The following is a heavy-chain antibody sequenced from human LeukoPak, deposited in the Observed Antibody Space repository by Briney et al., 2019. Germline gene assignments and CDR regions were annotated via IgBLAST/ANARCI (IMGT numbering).Heavy chain of an antibody. CDR1: GFTFSSYA. J-gene: IGHJ4*02. CDR2: ISGSGGST. V-gene: IGHV3-23*01. Sequence: GGSLRLSCAASGFTFSSYAMSWVRQAPGKGLEWVSAISGSGGSTYCADSVKGRFTISRDNSKNTLYLQMNSLRAEDTAVYYCAKVFLSYYYDSSGYYDYWGQGTLVTVSS. D-gene: IGHD3-22*01. CDR3: AKVFLSYYYDSSGYYDY.